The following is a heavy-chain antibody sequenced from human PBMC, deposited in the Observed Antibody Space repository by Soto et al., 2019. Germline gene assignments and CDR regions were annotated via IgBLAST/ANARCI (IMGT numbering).Heavy chain of an antibody. D-gene: IGHD1-26*01. V-gene: IGHV4-39*01. CDR1: GGSISSSSYY. Sequence: QLQLQESGPGLVKPSETLSLTCTVSGGSISSSSYYWGWIRQPPGKGLEWIGSIYYSGSTYYNPSLKSRVPISADTSKTQFSLKLSSVTAADTAVYYCASILSIVGPPYYFDYWGQGTLVTVSS. CDR3: ASILSIVGPPYYFDY. CDR2: IYYSGST. J-gene: IGHJ4*02.